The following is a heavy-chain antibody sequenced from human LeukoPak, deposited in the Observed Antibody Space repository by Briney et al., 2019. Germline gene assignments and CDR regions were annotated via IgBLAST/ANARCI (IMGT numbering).Heavy chain of an antibody. CDR2: IYTSGST. D-gene: IGHD3-3*01. CDR3: ARTYYDFWSGYYYYYMDV. CDR1: GGSISIGSYY. Sequence: KPSETLSLTFTVSGGSISIGSYYWSWIRQPAGKGLEWIGRIYTSGSTNYNPSRKSRLAISLDTSTNQFSLKLSSVTAADTAVYYCARTYYDFWSGYYYYYMDVWGKGTTVTVS. V-gene: IGHV4-61*02. J-gene: IGHJ6*03.